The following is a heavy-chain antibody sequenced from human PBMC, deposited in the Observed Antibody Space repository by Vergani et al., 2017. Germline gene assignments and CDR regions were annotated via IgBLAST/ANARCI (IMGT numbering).Heavy chain of an antibody. D-gene: IGHD4-11*01. J-gene: IGHJ4*02. V-gene: IGHV3-74*03. Sequence: DVDLVESGGGFVQPGGSRRLSCAASGFSFRTFSMFWVRQPPGKGLAWVSKISPDGRTTEYADSVRGRFTISRDNAKGSLYLQMNSLRPDDTAFYYCVRDKRLHYLQSYFDQWGQGTLVTVSS. CDR1: GFSFRTFS. CDR3: VRDKRLHYLQSYFDQ. CDR2: ISPDGRTT.